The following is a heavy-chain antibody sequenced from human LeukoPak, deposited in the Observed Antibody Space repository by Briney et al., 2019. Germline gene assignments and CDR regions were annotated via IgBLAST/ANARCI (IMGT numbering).Heavy chain of an antibody. J-gene: IGHJ3*02. D-gene: IGHD7-27*01. V-gene: IGHV4-59*08. CDR3: ASTLGPNDGFDI. CDR1: GGSISSYY. CDR2: IYYSVST. Sequence: SYTLSLTCTVSGGSISSYYWSWMRQPPDTRLEWIRYIYYSVSTNYNPSLKSRVTISVDTSKNQFSLKLSSVTAADTAVYYCASTLGPNDGFDIWGQGTMVTVSS.